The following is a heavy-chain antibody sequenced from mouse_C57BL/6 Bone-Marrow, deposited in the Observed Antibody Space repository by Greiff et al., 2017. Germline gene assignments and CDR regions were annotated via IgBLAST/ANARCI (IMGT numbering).Heavy chain of an antibody. Sequence: VQLQQSGAELAKPGASVKLSCKASGYTFTSYWMHWVKQTPGQGLEWIGYINPSSGYTKYNQKFKDKATLTADKSSSTAYMQLSSLTYEDSAVYDCARSPYGSIFDYWGQGTTLTVSS. V-gene: IGHV1-7*01. D-gene: IGHD1-1*01. CDR1: GYTFTSYW. CDR3: ARSPYGSIFDY. CDR2: INPSSGYT. J-gene: IGHJ2*01.